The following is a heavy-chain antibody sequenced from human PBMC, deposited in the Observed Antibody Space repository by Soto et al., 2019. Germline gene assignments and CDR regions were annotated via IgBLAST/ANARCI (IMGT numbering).Heavy chain of an antibody. CDR1: GGSISSGGYS. Sequence: QLQLKESGSGLVKPSQTLSLTCAVSGGSISSGGYSWGWIRQPPGKGLEWIGYIYHSGSTYYNPSLNSRVTISGDRSKNQFSLKLSSVTAADTAVYYVARVPYYWGQGTLGTVSS. CDR2: IYHSGST. CDR3: ARVPYY. V-gene: IGHV4-30-2*01. J-gene: IGHJ4*02.